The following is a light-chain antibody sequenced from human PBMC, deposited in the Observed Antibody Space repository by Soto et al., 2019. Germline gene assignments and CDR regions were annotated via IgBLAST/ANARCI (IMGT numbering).Light chain of an antibody. CDR2: AAS. Sequence: DIQMTQSPSSLSASVGDRVTITCRASQSISSYLNWYQQKPGKAPKLLIYAASSLQSGVPSRFSGSGSGTDFTLTISSLQPEDIGTYYCQHYNSLPITFGQGTRLEIK. CDR3: QHYNSLPIT. V-gene: IGKV1-39*01. CDR1: QSISSY. J-gene: IGKJ5*01.